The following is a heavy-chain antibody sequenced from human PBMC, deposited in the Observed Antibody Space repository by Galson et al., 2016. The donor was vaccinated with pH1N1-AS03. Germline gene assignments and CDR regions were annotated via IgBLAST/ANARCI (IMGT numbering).Heavy chain of an antibody. V-gene: IGHV2-5*02. D-gene: IGHD4-23*01. J-gene: IGHJ4*02. Sequence: PALVKPTQTLTLTCTLSGFSHSASGVAVAWIRQPPGKALEWLALIYWDDDKRYSPSLRDKLTITMDSSTNQVVLTMTNMDPVDTATYYCAHRHGGNSHYFGYWGPGTLVTVSS. CDR3: AHRHGGNSHYFGY. CDR2: IYWDDDK. CDR1: GFSHSASGVA.